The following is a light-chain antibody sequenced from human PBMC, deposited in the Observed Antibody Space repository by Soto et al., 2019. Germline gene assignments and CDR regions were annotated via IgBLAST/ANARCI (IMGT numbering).Light chain of an antibody. V-gene: IGKV1-5*03. CDR3: QQRYSTPPWT. CDR2: KAS. Sequence: DIQMTQSPSSLCVSVGERVTITCRASQTISSAWALYQDKPGKTPKLLIYKASTFKSGVLSSFSGSGSGTAFTLTISSLQPEDFATYYCQQRYSTPPWTFGQGTKVDIK. J-gene: IGKJ1*01. CDR1: QTISSA.